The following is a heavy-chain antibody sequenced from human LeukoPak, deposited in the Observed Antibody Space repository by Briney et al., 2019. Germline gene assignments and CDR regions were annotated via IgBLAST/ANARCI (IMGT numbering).Heavy chain of an antibody. CDR3: ATRLCSTSGCRAYSQYSLDI. CDR1: GFTCSGYW. CDR2: IKEDGGEG. J-gene: IGHJ6*04. V-gene: IGHV3-7*01. D-gene: IGHD2-8*01. Sequence: WGSLRLSCAASGFTCSGYWMTWVRQAPGKGLEWVANIKEDGGEGYYVDSVRGRFTISRDNAKNSLYLQMNSLRAEDTAVYNCATRLCSTSGCRAYSQYSLDIWGRGTTVTVSS.